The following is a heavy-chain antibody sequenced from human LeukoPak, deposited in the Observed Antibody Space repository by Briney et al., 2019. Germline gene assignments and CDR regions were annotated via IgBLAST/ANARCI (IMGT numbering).Heavy chain of an antibody. CDR3: ARLRVYMVRGVIISAWDY. CDR1: GYTFTSYD. V-gene: IGHV1-8*01. D-gene: IGHD3-10*01. J-gene: IGHJ4*02. Sequence: APVKVSCKASGYTFTSYDINWVRQATGQGLEWMGWMNPNSGNTGYAQKFQGRVTMTRNTSISTAYMELSSLRSEDTAVYYCARLRVYMVRGVIISAWDYWGQGTLVTVSS. CDR2: MNPNSGNT.